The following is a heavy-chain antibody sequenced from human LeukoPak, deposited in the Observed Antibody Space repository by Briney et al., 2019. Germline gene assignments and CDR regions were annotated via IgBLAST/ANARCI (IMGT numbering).Heavy chain of an antibody. CDR2: ISGSGDRT. J-gene: IGHJ4*02. CDR3: AKVPQPDYYFDD. Sequence: GGSLRLSCAASGFTVSNNYMSWVRQAPGKGLEWVSSISGSGDRTIYADSVRGRLTISRDQSKNILYLQMSSLRAEDTAVYYCAKVPQPDYYFDDWGQGTLVTVSS. V-gene: IGHV3-23*01. CDR1: GFTVSNNY.